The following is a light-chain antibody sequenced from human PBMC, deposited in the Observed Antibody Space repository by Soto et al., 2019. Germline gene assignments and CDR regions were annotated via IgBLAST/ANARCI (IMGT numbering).Light chain of an antibody. CDR1: QSVDSNY. V-gene: IGKV3D-20*02. J-gene: IGKJ5*01. CDR2: GAS. Sequence: EIVVTQSQGTLSLSPGEQAILSRTATQSVDSNYLAWYQQKPGQTHRLIIYGASGRADGIQHRFSGSGFGTDFTLTIRGIEPEDFAVYYCQPRSNWHHTLGHGQRLELK. CDR3: QPRSNWHHT.